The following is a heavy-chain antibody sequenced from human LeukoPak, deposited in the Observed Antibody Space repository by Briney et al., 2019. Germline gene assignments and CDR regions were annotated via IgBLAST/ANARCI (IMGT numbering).Heavy chain of an antibody. CDR3: ARSGRYYYYGMDV. Sequence: GSLRLFCAASGFTFSSYWMHWVRQAPGKGLVWVSRINSDGSSTSYADSVKGRFTISRDNAKNTLYLQMNSLRAEDTAVYYCARSGRYYYYGMDVWGQGTTVTVSS. CDR1: GFTFSSYW. D-gene: IGHD1-26*01. V-gene: IGHV3-74*01. CDR2: INSDGSST. J-gene: IGHJ6*02.